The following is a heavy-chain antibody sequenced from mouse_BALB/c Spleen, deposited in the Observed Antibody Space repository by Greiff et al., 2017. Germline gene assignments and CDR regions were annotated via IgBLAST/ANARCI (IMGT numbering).Heavy chain of an antibody. D-gene: IGHD1-3*01. CDR2: ISNGGGST. CDR1: GFTFSSYT. J-gene: IGHJ4*01. Sequence: EVMLVESGGGLVQPGGSLKLSCAASGFTFSSYTMSWVRQTPEKRLEWVAYISNGGGSTYYPDTVKGRFTISRDNAKNTLYLQMSSLKSEDTAMYYCARQWIYRYAMDYWGQGTSVTVSS. V-gene: IGHV5-12-2*01. CDR3: ARQWIYRYAMDY.